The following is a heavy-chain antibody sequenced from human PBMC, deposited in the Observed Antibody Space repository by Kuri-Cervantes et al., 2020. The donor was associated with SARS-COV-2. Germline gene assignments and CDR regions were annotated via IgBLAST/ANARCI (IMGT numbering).Heavy chain of an antibody. J-gene: IGHJ4*02. Sequence: GSLRLSCAVYGGSFSGYHWSWIRQPPGKGLEWIGEINHSGSTNYNPSLKSRVTISVDTSKNQFSLKLSSVTAADTAVYYCARGRPVTTFYRTSYFDYWGQGTLVTVSS. CDR2: INHSGST. CDR1: GGSFSGYH. V-gene: IGHV4-34*01. D-gene: IGHD4-17*01. CDR3: ARGRPVTTFYRTSYFDY.